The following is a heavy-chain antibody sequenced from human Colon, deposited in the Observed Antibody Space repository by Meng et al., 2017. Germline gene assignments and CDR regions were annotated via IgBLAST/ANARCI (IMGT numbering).Heavy chain of an antibody. CDR2: INPRTGDT. CDR3: ARESADGGSFDL. Sequence: QVQLVQSGAGVKKPGACVTVSCKASGYTLYIIWVRLRPGEGLEWMGRINPRTGDTKSAQSFQGRVTMTRDTSTTTFSMDLRSLTTDDSAIYFCARESADGGSFDLWGQGTLVTVSS. J-gene: IGHJ4*02. V-gene: IGHV1-2*06. CDR1: GYTLY. D-gene: IGHD2-15*01.